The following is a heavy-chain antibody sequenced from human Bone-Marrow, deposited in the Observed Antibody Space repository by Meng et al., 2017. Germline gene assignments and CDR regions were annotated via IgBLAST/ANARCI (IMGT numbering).Heavy chain of an antibody. V-gene: IGHV4-30-4*01. D-gene: IGHD2-2*02. CDR2: ISYDGAT. CDR1: GASLTSGIF. CDR3: ARVVGDCVSCYKGWFDP. Sequence: QVQLQESGPRLVRPSQTLSLTCTVSGASLTSGIFWIWIRQPPGKGLEYIGYISYDGATYYNPSLKSRLTMSVGTAKNQFSLSLNSVTAADTAVYYCARVVGDCVSCYKGWFDPWGQGTLVTVSS. J-gene: IGHJ5*02.